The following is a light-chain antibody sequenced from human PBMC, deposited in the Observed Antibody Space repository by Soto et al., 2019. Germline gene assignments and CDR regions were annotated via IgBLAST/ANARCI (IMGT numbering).Light chain of an antibody. CDR3: QQHSHWPPWT. CDR2: GAS. CDR1: ENVRTF. J-gene: IGKJ1*01. V-gene: IGKV3-11*01. Sequence: EVVLTQSPATLSLSPGERASLSYSASENVRTFVDWYQQKPGQAPRLLIYGASNRATGIPARFSGSGSGTDFTLTISDLEPEDFAVYYCQQHSHWPPWTFGQGTRVVIQ.